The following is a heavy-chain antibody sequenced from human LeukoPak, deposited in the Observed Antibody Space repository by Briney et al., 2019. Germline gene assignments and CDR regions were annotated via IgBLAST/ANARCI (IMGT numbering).Heavy chain of an antibody. V-gene: IGHV4-61*08. J-gene: IGHJ3*02. CDR2: ISYSGST. CDR3: AGGLWRGAFDI. CDR1: GGSVSSGGYY. Sequence: SETLSLTCTVSGGSVSSGGYYWSWIRQPPGKGLEWIGYISYSGSTDYNLSLKSRVTISVDTSKNQFSLKLNSVTAADTAVYYCAGGLWRGAFDIWGQGTIVTVSS. D-gene: IGHD3-16*01.